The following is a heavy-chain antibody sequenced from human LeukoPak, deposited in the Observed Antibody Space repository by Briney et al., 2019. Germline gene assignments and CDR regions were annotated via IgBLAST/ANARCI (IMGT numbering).Heavy chain of an antibody. V-gene: IGHV4-59*01. Sequence: SETLSLTCTVSGGPLSAYYWTWIRQPPGKGLEWIGYIYDSGSTNYNPSLKSRVTISVDTSKNQFSLKLTSETAADTAVYYCATGETGSTLGGYWGQGTLVTVSS. CDR3: ATGETGSTLGGY. CDR2: IYDSGST. D-gene: IGHD1-1*01. CDR1: GGPLSAYY. J-gene: IGHJ4*02.